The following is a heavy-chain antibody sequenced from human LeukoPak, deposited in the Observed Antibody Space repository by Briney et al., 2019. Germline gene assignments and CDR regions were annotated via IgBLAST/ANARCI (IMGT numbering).Heavy chain of an antibody. Sequence: SVKVSCKASGGTFSSYAISWVRQAPGQGLEWMGGIIAIFGTADYAQKLQGRVTITADESTSTAYMELSSLRSEDTAVYYCARDYYDFWSGSGRNGNDYYYYYYMDVWGKGTTVTVSS. CDR1: GGTFSSYA. D-gene: IGHD3-3*01. J-gene: IGHJ6*03. V-gene: IGHV1-69*13. CDR3: ARDYYDFWSGSGRNGNDYYYYYYMDV. CDR2: IIAIFGTA.